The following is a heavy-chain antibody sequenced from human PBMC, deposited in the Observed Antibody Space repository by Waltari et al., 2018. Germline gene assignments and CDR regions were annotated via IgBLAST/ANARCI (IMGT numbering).Heavy chain of an antibody. Sequence: EVQLVESGGGLVKPGGSLRLSCAASGFTFSNAWMSWVRQAPGKGLEWVGRIKSKTDGGATDYAAPVKGRFTISRDDSKNTLYLQMNSLKTEDTAVYYCTKMTRRYDYVGGSPSGRFDPWGQGTLVTVSS. V-gene: IGHV3-15*01. CDR2: IKSKTDGGAT. D-gene: IGHD3-16*01. J-gene: IGHJ5*02. CDR1: GFTFSNAW. CDR3: TKMTRRYDYVGGSPSGRFDP.